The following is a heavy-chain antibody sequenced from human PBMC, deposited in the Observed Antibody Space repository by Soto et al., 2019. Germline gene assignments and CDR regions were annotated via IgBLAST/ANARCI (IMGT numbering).Heavy chain of an antibody. J-gene: IGHJ6*03. D-gene: IGHD6-19*01. CDR3: ARILFGRSVAGGYFYMDV. Sequence: HVTLKESGPVLVKPTETLTLTCTVSGFSLSNGKVGVSWIRQPPGKALEWLAHIFSNDEKSYRTSLKSRLTISEDTSKIQVVLTMTNADPVDTASYYCARILFGRSVAGGYFYMDVWGKGTTVTVSS. CDR2: IFSNDEK. CDR1: GFSLSNGKVG. V-gene: IGHV2-26*01.